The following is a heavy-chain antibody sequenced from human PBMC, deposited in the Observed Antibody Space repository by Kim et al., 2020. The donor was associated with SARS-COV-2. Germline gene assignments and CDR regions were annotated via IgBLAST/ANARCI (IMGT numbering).Heavy chain of an antibody. CDR2: IYPENGDI. V-gene: IGHV1-2*02. CDR3: TREGDGFDY. CDR1: GYTFTGHI. Sequence: ASVKVSCKASGYTFTGHIVHWVRQAPGHGLEWLGCIYPENGDIHYAQKFRGRVTVSKDTSIDTTYMDLTGLTSDDTAIYYCTREGDGFDYWGQGTMVTVSS. J-gene: IGHJ3*01.